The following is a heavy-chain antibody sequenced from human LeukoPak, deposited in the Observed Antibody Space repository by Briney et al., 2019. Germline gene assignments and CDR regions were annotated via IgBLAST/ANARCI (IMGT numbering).Heavy chain of an antibody. CDR1: GFTFSDHY. Sequence: GGSLRLSCAASGFTFSDHYTSWIRQAPGKGLEWVSYISNSGRTIYYADSVKGRFTISRANAENSLYLQMSSLRAEDTAVYYCARVIATRPHYHYYMDVWGKGTTVTVSS. CDR2: ISNSGRTI. V-gene: IGHV3-11*04. D-gene: IGHD6-6*01. J-gene: IGHJ6*03. CDR3: ARVIATRPHYHYYMDV.